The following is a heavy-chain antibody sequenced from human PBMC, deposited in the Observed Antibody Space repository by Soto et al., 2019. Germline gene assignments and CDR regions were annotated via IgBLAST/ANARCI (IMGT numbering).Heavy chain of an antibody. CDR2: IFYSGVT. D-gene: IGHD6-19*01. V-gene: IGHV4-59*01. CDR1: GGSISGYY. Sequence: SETLSLTCTVSGGSISGYYWTWIRQPPGKGLEWIGYIFYSGVTNYNPSLKSRVTLSVDTSKNQFSLKLRFVTAADTAVYYCARVGSSGWSPDYWGRGTLVTVSS. CDR3: ARVGSSGWSPDY. J-gene: IGHJ4*02.